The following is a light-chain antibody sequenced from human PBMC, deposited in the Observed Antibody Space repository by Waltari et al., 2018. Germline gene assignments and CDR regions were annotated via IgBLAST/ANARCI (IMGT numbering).Light chain of an antibody. Sequence: DIQMTQSPSTLSASAVNRVTLTGRASQYIKNWLAWYQQKPGKAPKLLIYKATTLESGVPSRFSGSGSGTEFTLTISSLQPDEFGTYYCKHYNSYPWTFGLGTKVDIK. CDR2: KAT. V-gene: IGKV1-5*03. CDR1: QYIKNW. CDR3: KHYNSYPWT. J-gene: IGKJ1*01.